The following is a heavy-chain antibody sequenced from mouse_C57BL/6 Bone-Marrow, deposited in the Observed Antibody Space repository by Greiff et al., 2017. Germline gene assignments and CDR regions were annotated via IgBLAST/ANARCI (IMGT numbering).Heavy chain of an antibody. CDR3: RPAVVAQGGY. CDR2: IDPENGDT. Sequence: EVQLQQSGAELVRPGASVTLSCTASGFNIKDDYMHWVKQRPEQGLEWIGWIDPENGDTEYDSKFQGKATITADTSSNTAYLQLSSLTSDDTAVYYFRPAVVAQGGYWGQGTTLTVSS. J-gene: IGHJ2*01. D-gene: IGHD1-1*01. V-gene: IGHV14-4*01. CDR1: GFNIKDDY.